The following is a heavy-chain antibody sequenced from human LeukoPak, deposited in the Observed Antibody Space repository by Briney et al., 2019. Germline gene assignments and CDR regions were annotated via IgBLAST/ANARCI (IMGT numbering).Heavy chain of an antibody. V-gene: IGHV3-23*01. CDR1: GITFSNYW. CDR2: ISGSGGST. CDR3: AKGGYALYNWFDP. J-gene: IGHJ5*02. Sequence: SGGSLRLSCAASGITFSNYWMSWVRQAPGKGLEWVSAISGSGGSTYYADSVKGRFTISRDNSKNTLYLQMNSLRAEDTAVYYCAKGGYALYNWFDPWGQGTLVTVSS. D-gene: IGHD2-2*01.